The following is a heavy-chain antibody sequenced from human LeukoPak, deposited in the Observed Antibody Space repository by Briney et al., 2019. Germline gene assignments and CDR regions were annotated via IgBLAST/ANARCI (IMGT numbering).Heavy chain of an antibody. V-gene: IGHV3-7*01. J-gene: IGHJ5*02. D-gene: IGHD2-2*01. CDR3: ARDSYAWSSRWFDP. CDR2: IKQDGNER. CDR1: GFTFSSYS. Sequence: PGGSLRLSCAASGFTFSSYSMNWVRQAPGKGLEGVANIKQDGNERYYVDSVRGRFTISRDNAKNLLYLQMNSLRAEDTAVYYCARDSYAWSSRWFDPWGQGTLVTVSS.